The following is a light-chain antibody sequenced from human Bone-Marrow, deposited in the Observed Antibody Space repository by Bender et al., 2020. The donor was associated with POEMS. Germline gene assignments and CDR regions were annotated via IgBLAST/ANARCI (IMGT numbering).Light chain of an antibody. Sequence: QSVLTQPPSASGTPGQRVTISCSGGSSNIGSNTVNWYQQLPGTAPKLLIYRDNQRPSGVPDRFSGSKSGNTASLTISGLQAEDEADYYCTSYTSSNTWVFGGGTRVTV. V-gene: IGLV1-44*01. J-gene: IGLJ3*02. CDR3: TSYTSSNTWV. CDR1: SSNIGSNT. CDR2: RDN.